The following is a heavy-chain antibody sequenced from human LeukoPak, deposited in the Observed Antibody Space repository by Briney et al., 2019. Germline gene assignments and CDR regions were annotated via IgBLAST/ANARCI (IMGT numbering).Heavy chain of an antibody. V-gene: IGHV3-30-3*01. D-gene: IGHD6-13*01. CDR2: ISYDESQK. CDR3: ARAYDSSWHNFDY. Sequence: GGSLRLSCAASGFTLSSFTMHWVRHNPGKGLEWVAVISYDESQKWYADSVKGRFTISRDISKNTLFLEMDSLRGEDTAVYYCARAYDSSWHNFDYWGQGSLVTVSS. CDR1: GFTLSSFT. J-gene: IGHJ4*02.